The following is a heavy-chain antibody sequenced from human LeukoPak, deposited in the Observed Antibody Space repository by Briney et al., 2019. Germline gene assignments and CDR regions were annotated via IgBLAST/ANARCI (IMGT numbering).Heavy chain of an antibody. V-gene: IGHV3-21*01. CDR1: GFIFSNSA. Sequence: GGSLRLSCAASGFIFSNSAMNWVRQAPGKGLEWVSSINNDGSYIYYAGSVKGRFTISRDNAKNSLYLQMNSLRAEDTAVYYCARGDQAFDYWGQGTLVTVSS. CDR2: INNDGSYI. J-gene: IGHJ4*02. CDR3: ARGDQAFDY. D-gene: IGHD3-16*01.